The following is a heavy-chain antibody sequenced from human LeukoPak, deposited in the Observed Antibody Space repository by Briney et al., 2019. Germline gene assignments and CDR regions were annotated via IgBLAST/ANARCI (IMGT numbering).Heavy chain of an antibody. J-gene: IGHJ4*02. CDR3: ARDWPAARYYFDY. V-gene: IGHV3-74*01. CDR2: INTDVSFT. D-gene: IGHD2-2*01. Sequence: PAGSLRLSCAASGFTFTSYWMHWVRQVPGQGLVWVSRINTDVSFTNYADSVQGRFTISRGNAKSTLYLQMNSLRVEDTAVYFCARDWPAARYYFDYWGQGTLVSVSS. CDR1: GFTFTSYW.